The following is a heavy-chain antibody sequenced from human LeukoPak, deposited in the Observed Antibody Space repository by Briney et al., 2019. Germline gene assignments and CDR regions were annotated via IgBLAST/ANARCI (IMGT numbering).Heavy chain of an antibody. CDR1: GFTFSTYW. V-gene: IGHV3-7*03. D-gene: IGHD6-13*01. J-gene: IGHJ4*02. CDR2: IKQDGSEK. Sequence: GGSLRLSCAASGFTFSTYWMSWVRQAPGKGLEWVANIKQDGSEKHYVDSVKGRFTISRDNAKNSLYLQMNSLRAEDTAVYYCARDGRGYSSTWADYWGQGTLVTVSS. CDR3: ARDGRGYSSTWADY.